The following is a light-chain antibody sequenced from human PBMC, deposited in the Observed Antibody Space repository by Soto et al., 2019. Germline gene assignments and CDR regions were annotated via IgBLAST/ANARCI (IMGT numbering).Light chain of an antibody. CDR2: KAS. CDR1: QSISSW. CDR3: QQYNSYSWT. Sequence: DIQMTQSPSTLSASVGDRVTITCRTSQSISSWLAWYQQKPGKAPKLLIYKASSLESGVPSRCSSNGSGIAFTLTISSLEPDDFATYYCQQYNSYSWTFGQGTKVEIK. J-gene: IGKJ1*01. V-gene: IGKV1-5*03.